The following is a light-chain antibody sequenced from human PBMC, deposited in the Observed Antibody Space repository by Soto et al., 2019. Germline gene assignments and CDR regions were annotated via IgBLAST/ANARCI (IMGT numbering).Light chain of an antibody. CDR2: DAS. V-gene: IGKV3-11*01. J-gene: IGKJ1*01. Sequence: IVLTQSPVTLALSPGERAVLSCRASQSVSTSLAWYQHKPGQAPRLFIYDASKRAPGVPARFSGSGSGTDFTLTISSLEPEDFAVYHCQVRDVWPSFGQGTKVDIK. CDR3: QVRDVWPS. CDR1: QSVSTS.